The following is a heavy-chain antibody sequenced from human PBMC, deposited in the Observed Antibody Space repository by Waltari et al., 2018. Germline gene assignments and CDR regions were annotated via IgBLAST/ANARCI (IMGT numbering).Heavy chain of an antibody. CDR1: GGSFSGYY. CDR2: SNHSGRT. V-gene: IGHV4-34*01. J-gene: IGHJ5*02. Sequence: QVQLQQWGAGLLKPSETLSLTCAVYGGSFSGYYWSWIRQPPGKGRGGSGESNHSGRTNYNPSLKSRVTISVDTSKNQFSLKLSSVTAADTAVYYCARARRSSGWYVRWFDPWGQGTLVTVSS. CDR3: ARARRSSGWYVRWFDP. D-gene: IGHD6-19*01.